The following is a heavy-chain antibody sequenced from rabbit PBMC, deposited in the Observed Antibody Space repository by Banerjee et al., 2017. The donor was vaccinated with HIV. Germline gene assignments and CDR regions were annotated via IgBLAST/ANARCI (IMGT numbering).Heavy chain of an antibody. CDR1: GFSFSPGYW. CDR2: IDTGNSSYT. J-gene: IGHJ4*01. D-gene: IGHD1-1*01. V-gene: IGHV1S45*01. CDR3: ARHRAGGYGHDL. Sequence: QEQLEESGGDLVKPEGSLTLTCTASGFSFSPGYWICWVRQAPGKGLEWIACIDTGNSSYTYYATWAKGRFTISKTSSTTVTLQMTSLTGADTATYFCARHRAGGYGHDLWGPGTLVTVS.